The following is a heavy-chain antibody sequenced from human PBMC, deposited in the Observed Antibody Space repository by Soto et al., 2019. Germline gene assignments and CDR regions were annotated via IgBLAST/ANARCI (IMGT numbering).Heavy chain of an antibody. CDR1: GLTLSRYW. CDR3: ARGHYGMED. V-gene: IGHV3-7*05. J-gene: IGHJ6*02. Sequence: GGSLRLSCAVSGLTLSRYWMSWVRQAPGKGLEWVANINQDGSDKNYLDSVKGRFTVSRDNAKNSLYLQMNGLRVEDTAVYFCARGHYGMEDWGQGATVTVSS. CDR2: INQDGSDK.